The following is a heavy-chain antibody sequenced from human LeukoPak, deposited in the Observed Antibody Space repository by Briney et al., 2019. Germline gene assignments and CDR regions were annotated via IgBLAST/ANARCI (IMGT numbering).Heavy chain of an antibody. CDR3: ARLVSSDWFLYYFDF. CDR2: TYYKSKWYY. J-gene: IGHJ4*02. CDR1: GDSVSSNSAA. Sequence: SQTLSLTCAISGDSVSSNSAAWSWIRQSPSKGLEWLGRTYYKSKWYYDYAPSVESRITIHADTSKNELSLQLDSVTPEDTAVYYCARLVSSDWFLYYFDFWGQGTLVTVSS. V-gene: IGHV6-1*01. D-gene: IGHD3-9*01.